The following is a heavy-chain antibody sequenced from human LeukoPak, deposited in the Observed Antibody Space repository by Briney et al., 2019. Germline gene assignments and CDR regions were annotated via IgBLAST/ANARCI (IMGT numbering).Heavy chain of an antibody. CDR1: GFTFSSYG. CDR2: ISGSGGST. J-gene: IGHJ4*02. D-gene: IGHD5-24*01. V-gene: IGHV3-23*01. CDR3: ARESPNYLNTYYFDY. Sequence: GGSLRLSCAASGFTFSSYGMSWVRQAPGKGLEWVSAISGSGGSTYYADSVKGRFTISRDNAKNSLYLQMNSLRAEDTAIYYCARESPNYLNTYYFDYWGQGTLVTVSS.